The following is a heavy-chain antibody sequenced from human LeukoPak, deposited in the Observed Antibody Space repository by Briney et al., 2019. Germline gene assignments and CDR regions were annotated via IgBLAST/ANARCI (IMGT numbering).Heavy chain of an antibody. J-gene: IGHJ5*02. D-gene: IGHD6-13*01. CDR1: GFTFSSYW. V-gene: IGHV3-7*03. Sequence: GGSLRLSCAASGFTFSSYWMSWVRQAPGKGLEWVANIKQDGSEKYYVDSVKGRFTISRDNAKNSLCLQMNSLRAEDTAVYYCAREDGSSWYMWFDPWGQGTLVTVSS. CDR3: AREDGSSWYMWFDP. CDR2: IKQDGSEK.